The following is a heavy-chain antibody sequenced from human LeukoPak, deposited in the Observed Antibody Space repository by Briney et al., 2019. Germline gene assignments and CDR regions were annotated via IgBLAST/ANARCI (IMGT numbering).Heavy chain of an antibody. D-gene: IGHD5-18*01. J-gene: IGHJ4*02. V-gene: IGHV4-59*01. CDR1: GGSISSYY. CDR3: ARDPGGYSYGFFDY. Sequence: SETLSLTCTVSGGSISSYYWSWIRQPPGKGLEWIGYIYYSGSTNYNPSLKSRVTISVDTSKNQFSLKLSSVTAADTAVYYCARDPGGYSYGFFDYWGQGTLVTVSS. CDR2: IYYSGST.